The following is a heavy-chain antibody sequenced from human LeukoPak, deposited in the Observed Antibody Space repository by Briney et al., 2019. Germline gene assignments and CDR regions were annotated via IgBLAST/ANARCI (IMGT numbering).Heavy chain of an antibody. CDR3: ARGRKRPIAAAGRFDY. CDR2: ISSNGGST. Sequence: GGSLRLSCSASGFTFSSYAMHWVRQAPGKGLEYVSAISSNGGSTYYADSVKGRFTISRDNSKNTLYLQMSSLRAEDTAVYYCARGRKRPIAAAGRFDYWGQGTLVTVSS. V-gene: IGHV3-64D*06. CDR1: GFTFSSYA. J-gene: IGHJ4*02. D-gene: IGHD6-13*01.